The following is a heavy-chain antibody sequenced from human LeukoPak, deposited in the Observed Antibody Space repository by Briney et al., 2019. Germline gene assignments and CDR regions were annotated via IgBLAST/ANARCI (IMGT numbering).Heavy chain of an antibody. V-gene: IGHV1-69*05. D-gene: IGHD5-18*01. Sequence: SVKVSCKASGGTFSSYAISWVRQAPGQGLEWMGGIIPIFGTANYAQKLQGRVTITTDESTSTAYMELSSLRSEDTAVYYCAGHTMVTDYYYYMDVWGKGTTVTVSS. J-gene: IGHJ6*03. CDR1: GGTFSSYA. CDR3: AGHTMVTDYYYYMDV. CDR2: IIPIFGTA.